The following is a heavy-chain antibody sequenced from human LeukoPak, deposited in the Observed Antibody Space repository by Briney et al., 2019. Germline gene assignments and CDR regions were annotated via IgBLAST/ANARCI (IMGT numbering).Heavy chain of an antibody. J-gene: IGHJ3*02. V-gene: IGHV1-24*01. CDR3: ATSPPYYDSTGDAFDI. CDR2: FDPEDGET. Sequence: GASVKVSCKVSGYTLTELCMHWVRQAPGIGLEWMGGFDPEDGETIYAQKFQSRVTMTEDTSTDTAYMELSSLRSEDTAVYYCATSPPYYDSTGDAFDIWGQGTMVTVSS. CDR1: GYTLTELC. D-gene: IGHD3-22*01.